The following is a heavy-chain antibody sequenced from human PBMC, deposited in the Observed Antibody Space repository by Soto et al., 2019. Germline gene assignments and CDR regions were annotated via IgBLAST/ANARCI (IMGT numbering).Heavy chain of an antibody. D-gene: IGHD3-10*01. V-gene: IGHV4-39*02. J-gene: IGHJ5*02. CDR3: ARRLARGVSGWFDP. Sequence: SETLSLTCTVSGASITSGPYYWGWIRQPPGKGLEWLGSLYFTGRTYYSPSLKSRVTISVDTSKNHFSLNLTSVTAADTAVYYCARRLARGVSGWFDPWGQGTMVTVSS. CDR1: GASITSGPYY. CDR2: LYFTGRT.